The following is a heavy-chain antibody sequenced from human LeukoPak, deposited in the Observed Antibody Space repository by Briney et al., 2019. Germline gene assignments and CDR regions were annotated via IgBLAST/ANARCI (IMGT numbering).Heavy chain of an antibody. CDR3: AKHRVLRSWLREDAFDI. V-gene: IGHV3-23*01. D-gene: IGHD5-18*01. Sequence: GGSLRLSCAGPKFTFSNYAMSWVRQAPGKGLECVSTISSSGTTTFYADSVKGRFTISRDNSRNTLFLQMNGLRAEDTAVYFCAKHRVLRSWLREDAFDIWRQGTMVTVSS. J-gene: IGHJ3*02. CDR1: KFTFSNYA. CDR2: ISSSGTTT.